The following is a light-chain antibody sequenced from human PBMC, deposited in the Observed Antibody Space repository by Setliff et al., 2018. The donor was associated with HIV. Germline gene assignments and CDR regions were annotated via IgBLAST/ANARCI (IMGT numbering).Light chain of an antibody. CDR2: DVT. V-gene: IGLV2-11*01. J-gene: IGLJ1*01. CDR1: SSDVGAYNY. CDR3: WSYAGSSWV. Sequence: QCALTQPRSVSGSPGQSVAISCTGASSDVGAYNYVSWYQQHLGKAPKLMIYDVTNRPSGVPDRFSGSKSGNTASLTISGLQADDEADYYCWSYAGSSWVFGTGTKVTVL.